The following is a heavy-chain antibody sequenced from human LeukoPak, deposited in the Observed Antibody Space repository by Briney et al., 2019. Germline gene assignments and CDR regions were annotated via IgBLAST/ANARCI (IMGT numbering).Heavy chain of an antibody. CDR3: ARDSYDSSGYYYPFDY. D-gene: IGHD3-22*01. V-gene: IGHV3-66*01. CDR1: GFTVSSNY. Sequence: GGSLRLSCAASGFTVSSNYMSWVRQAPGKGLEWVSSIYSGGTTYYADSVKGRFAISRDDSKNTLYLQMNSLRAEDTALYYCARDSYDSSGYYYPFDYWGQGTLVTVSS. J-gene: IGHJ4*02. CDR2: IYSGGTT.